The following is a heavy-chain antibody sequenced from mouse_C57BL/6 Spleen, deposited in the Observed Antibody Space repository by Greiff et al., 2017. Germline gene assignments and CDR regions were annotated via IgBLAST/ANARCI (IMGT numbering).Heavy chain of an antibody. D-gene: IGHD2-5*01. CDR3: EIKPYSNYYAMDY. CDR2: ISYDGSN. V-gene: IGHV3-6*01. J-gene: IGHJ4*01. CDR1: GYSITSGYY. Sequence: EVKLQESGPGLVKPSQSLSLSCSVTGYSITSGYYWNWIRQFPGNQLEWMGYISYDGSNNYNPSLNNRISITRYTSKNPFCLKLNSVTTEDTATYDCEIKPYSNYYAMDYWGQGTSVTVSS.